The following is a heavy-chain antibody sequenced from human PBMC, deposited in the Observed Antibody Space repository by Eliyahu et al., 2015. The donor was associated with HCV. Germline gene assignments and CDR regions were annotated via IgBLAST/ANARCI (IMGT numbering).Heavy chain of an antibody. CDR2: IKSKTDGGTT. V-gene: IGHV3-15*01. CDR1: GFTFSNAW. D-gene: IGHD2-2*01. Sequence: SLRLSCAASGFTFSNAWMSWVRQAPGKGLEWVGRIKSKTDGGTTDYGAPVKGRFTISRDDSKNTLYLQMNSLTTEDTAVYFCTFHQGTKDDYWGQGTLVSVSS. J-gene: IGHJ4*02. CDR3: TFHQGTKDDY.